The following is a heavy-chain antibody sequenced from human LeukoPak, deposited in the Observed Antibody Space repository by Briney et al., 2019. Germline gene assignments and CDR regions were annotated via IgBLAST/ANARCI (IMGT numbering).Heavy chain of an antibody. V-gene: IGHV4-34*01. CDR1: GGSFSGYY. Sequence: TSETLSLTCAVYGGSFSGYYWSWIRQPPGKGLEWIGEINHSGSTNYNPSLKSRVTISVDTSKNQFSLKLSSVTAADTAVYYCARRYSSGSRLYHYMDVWGKGTTVTVSS. J-gene: IGHJ6*03. CDR2: INHSGST. D-gene: IGHD6-19*01. CDR3: ARRYSSGSRLYHYMDV.